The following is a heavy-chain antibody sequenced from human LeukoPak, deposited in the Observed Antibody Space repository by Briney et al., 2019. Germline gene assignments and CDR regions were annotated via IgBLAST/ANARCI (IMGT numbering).Heavy chain of an antibody. V-gene: IGHV4-59*12. CDR2: IYYSGST. Sequence: SETLSLTCTVSGGSISSYYWSWIRQPPGKGLEWIGSIYYSGSTYYNPSLKSRVTISVDTSKNQFSLKLSSVTAADTAVYYCARLEVAAAGNRWFDPWGQGTLVTVSS. CDR3: ARLEVAAAGNRWFDP. D-gene: IGHD6-13*01. CDR1: GGSISSYY. J-gene: IGHJ5*02.